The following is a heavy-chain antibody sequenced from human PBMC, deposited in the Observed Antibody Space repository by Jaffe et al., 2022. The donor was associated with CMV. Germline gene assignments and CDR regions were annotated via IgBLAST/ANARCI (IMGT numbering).Heavy chain of an antibody. V-gene: IGHV4-39*01. CDR1: GGSISSDYYY. D-gene: IGHD3-3*01. CDR2: IYHGGST. Sequence: QLQLQESGPGLVKPSETLSLTCAVSGGSISSDYYYWGWIRQPPGKGLEWIGSIYHGGSTFDNPSLKSRVTISVDTSKNQFSLKLRSVTAADTAVYYCARHNLTMGRRLPRTSHYYYMDVWGKGTTVTVSS. CDR3: ARHNLTMGRRLPRTSHYYYMDV. J-gene: IGHJ6*03.